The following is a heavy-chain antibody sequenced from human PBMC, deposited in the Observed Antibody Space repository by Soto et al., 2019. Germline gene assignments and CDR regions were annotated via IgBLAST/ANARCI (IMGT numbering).Heavy chain of an antibody. Sequence: ASVKVSCKASGYTFTGYYMHWVRQAPGQGLEWMGWINPNSGGTNYAQKFQGWVNMTRDTSISTAYMELSRLRSDDTAVYYCAISTYYDFWSGYLPASMGYYYYYGMDVWGQGTTVTVSS. J-gene: IGHJ6*02. CDR1: GYTFTGYY. CDR2: INPNSGGT. CDR3: AISTYYDFWSGYLPASMGYYYYYGMDV. V-gene: IGHV1-2*04. D-gene: IGHD3-3*01.